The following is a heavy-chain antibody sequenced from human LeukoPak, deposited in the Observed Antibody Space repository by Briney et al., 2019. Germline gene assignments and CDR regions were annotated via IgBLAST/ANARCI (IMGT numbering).Heavy chain of an antibody. J-gene: IGHJ5*02. CDR3: ARLVAAAAAGRFDP. Sequence: PSETLSLTCSVSGGSISGYYWSWIRQPPGKGLEWIGDIFYSGSTSYNSSLKSRVTISVDTSKNQFSLKLRSVIAADTAVYYCARLVAAAAAGRFDPWGQGTLVTVSS. CDR1: GGSISGYY. V-gene: IGHV4-59*01. CDR2: IFYSGST. D-gene: IGHD6-13*01.